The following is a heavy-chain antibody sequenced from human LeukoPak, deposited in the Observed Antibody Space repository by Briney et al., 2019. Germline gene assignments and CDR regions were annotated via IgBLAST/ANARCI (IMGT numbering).Heavy chain of an antibody. Sequence: YYADSVKGRSTISRDNSYNTVSLQMNSLRDENTGVYYCAKVIAYDSSGYSDYWGQGTLVTVSS. V-gene: IGHV3-23*01. CDR3: AKVIAYDSSGYSDY. D-gene: IGHD3-22*01. J-gene: IGHJ4*02.